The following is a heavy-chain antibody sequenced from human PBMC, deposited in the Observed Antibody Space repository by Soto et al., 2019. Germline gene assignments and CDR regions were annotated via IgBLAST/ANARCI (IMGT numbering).Heavy chain of an antibody. D-gene: IGHD6-13*01. CDR2: ISGIGGST. CDR1: GFTFTDYA. CDR3: ARGSSGYISSWYYFDY. Sequence: LRLSCAASGFTFTDYALSWVRQAPGKGLEWVATISGIGGSTYLADSVKGRLSISRDNSKNTVSLLMNSLRAEDTAVYFCARGSSGYISSWYYFDYWGRGTLVTVYS. V-gene: IGHV3-23*01. J-gene: IGHJ4*02.